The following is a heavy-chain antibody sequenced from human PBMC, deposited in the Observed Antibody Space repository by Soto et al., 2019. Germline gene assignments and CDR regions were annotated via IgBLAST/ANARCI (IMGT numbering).Heavy chain of an antibody. CDR3: ARHPRVDYYGSGSFVVWFDP. J-gene: IGHJ5*02. Sequence: PXESLKISFKGSGYSFTSYWSSWVRQMPGKGLEWMGRIDPSDSYTNYSPSFQGHVTISADKSISTAYLQWSSLKASDTAMYYCARHPRVDYYGSGSFVVWFDPWGQGTLVTVSS. CDR2: IDPSDSYT. D-gene: IGHD3-10*01. CDR1: GYSFTSYW. V-gene: IGHV5-10-1*01.